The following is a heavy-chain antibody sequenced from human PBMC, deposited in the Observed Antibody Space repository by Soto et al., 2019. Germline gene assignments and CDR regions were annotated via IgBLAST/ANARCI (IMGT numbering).Heavy chain of an antibody. CDR2: ISSRSGTI. D-gene: IGHD2-8*01. CDR1: GFTFTDY. V-gene: IGHV3-11*01. Sequence: QVQLVESGGGLVKPGGSLRLSCAASGFTFTDYMSWIRQAPGKGLEWVSYISSRSGTIFYADSVKGRFTISRDNVKNSLHLQMISLRAEDTAVYYCASGTNGAFFVYWGQGILVTVSS. CDR3: ASGTNGAFFVY. J-gene: IGHJ4*02.